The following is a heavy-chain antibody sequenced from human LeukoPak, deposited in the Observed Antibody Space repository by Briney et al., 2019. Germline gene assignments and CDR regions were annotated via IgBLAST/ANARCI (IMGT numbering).Heavy chain of an antibody. CDR2: INHSGST. Sequence: SETLSLTCAVYGGSFSGYYWSWIRQPPGKGLEWIGEINHSGSTNYNPSLKSRVTISVDTSKNQFSPKLSSATAADTAVYYCASGYDSSGYIPLAYWGQGTLVTVSS. J-gene: IGHJ4*02. CDR1: GGSFSGYY. V-gene: IGHV4-34*01. D-gene: IGHD3-22*01. CDR3: ASGYDSSGYIPLAY.